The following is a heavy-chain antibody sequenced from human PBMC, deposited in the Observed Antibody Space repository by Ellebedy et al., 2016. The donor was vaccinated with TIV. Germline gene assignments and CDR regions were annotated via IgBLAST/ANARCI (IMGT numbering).Heavy chain of an antibody. CDR1: GGSISSYY. J-gene: IGHJ6*02. D-gene: IGHD1-1*01. CDR3: ARDRARTGSLRHGMDV. V-gene: IGHV4-4*07. CDR2: IYTSGST. Sequence: SETLSLTCTVSGGSISSYYWSWIRQPAGKGLEWIGRIYTSGSTNYNPSLKSRVTMSVDTSKNHFSLKMTSMTAADTAVYYCARDRARTGSLRHGMDVWGQGTSVNVSS.